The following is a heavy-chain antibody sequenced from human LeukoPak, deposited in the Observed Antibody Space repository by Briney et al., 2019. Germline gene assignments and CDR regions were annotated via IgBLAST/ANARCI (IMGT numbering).Heavy chain of an antibody. J-gene: IGHJ4*02. CDR3: ARAATYS. Sequence: GGSLRLSCAASGFTVSSNYMSWVRQAPGKGLEWVSVIYSAGSTHYADSVKGRFTISRDNSKNTLYLQMNSPRAEDTAVYYCARAATYSWGQGTLVTVSA. D-gene: IGHD6-25*01. CDR1: GFTVSSNY. V-gene: IGHV3-66*01. CDR2: IYSAGST.